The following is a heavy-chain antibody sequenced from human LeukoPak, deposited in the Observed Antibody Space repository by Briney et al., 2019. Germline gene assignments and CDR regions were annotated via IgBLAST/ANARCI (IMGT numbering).Heavy chain of an antibody. J-gene: IGHJ6*03. CDR3: ARGHNKVLQKRGTGPYYYYYYMDV. CDR2: MNPNSGNT. D-gene: IGHD2/OR15-2a*01. Sequence: ASVKVSCKASGYTFTSYDINWVRQATGQGLEWMGWMNPNSGNTGYAQKFQGRVTITRNTSISTAYMELSSLGSEDTAVYYCARGHNKVLQKRGTGPYYYYYYMDVWGKGTTVTVSS. CDR1: GYTFTSYD. V-gene: IGHV1-8*03.